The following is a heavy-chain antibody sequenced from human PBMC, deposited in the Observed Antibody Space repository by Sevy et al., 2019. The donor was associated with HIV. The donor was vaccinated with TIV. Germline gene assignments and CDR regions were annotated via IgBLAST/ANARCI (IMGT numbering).Heavy chain of an antibody. V-gene: IGHV3-30*02. D-gene: IGHD3-22*01. J-gene: IGHJ4*02. Sequence: GESLNISCAASGFTFSSYGMHWVRQSPGKGLEWVAFIRYDGSNKYYADSVKGRFTISRDNSKNTLYLQMNSLRAEDTAVYYCAKDGSRITMIVVAQYYFDYWGQGTLVTVSS. CDR1: GFTFSSYG. CDR2: IRYDGSNK. CDR3: AKDGSRITMIVVAQYYFDY.